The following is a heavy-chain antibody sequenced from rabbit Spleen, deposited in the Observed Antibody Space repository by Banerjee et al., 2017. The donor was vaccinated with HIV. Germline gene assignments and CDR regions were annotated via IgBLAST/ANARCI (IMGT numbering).Heavy chain of an antibody. J-gene: IGHJ6*01. CDR1: GVSLRDKDV. CDR2: VNTITGKP. V-gene: IGHV1S45*01. Sequence: EQLEESGGGLVKPEGSLTLTCKASGVSLRDKDVMCWVRQAPGKGLEWIACVNTITGKPVYASWAKGRFTISRTSSTTVALQMTSLTAADTATYFCARDGAGGSYFALWGQGPLVTVS. D-gene: IGHD8-1*01. CDR3: ARDGAGGSYFAL.